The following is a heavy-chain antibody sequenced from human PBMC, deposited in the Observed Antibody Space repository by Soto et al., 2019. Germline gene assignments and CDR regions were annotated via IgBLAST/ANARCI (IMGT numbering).Heavy chain of an antibody. D-gene: IGHD4-17*01. CDR3: LKVKGSTVSPSDYYYTGMDV. V-gene: IGHV3-23*01. CDR1: GFTFSSYA. CDR2: VSYSGGGT. J-gene: IGHJ6*02. Sequence: PGGSLRLSCVASGFTFSSYAMHWVRQAPGKGLEWVSGVSYSGGGTYHADSVKGRLTISRHNSKNTLYLQMGSLRAEDTAVYYCLKVKGSTVSPSDYYYTGMDVGGQGTRVTVS.